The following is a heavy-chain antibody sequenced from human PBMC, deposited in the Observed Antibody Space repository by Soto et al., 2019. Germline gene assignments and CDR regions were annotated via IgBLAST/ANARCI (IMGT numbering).Heavy chain of an antibody. CDR2: IKQDGSEN. V-gene: IGHV3-7*03. Sequence: GGSLRLSCAASGFTFSSYWMSWVRQAPWKGLEWVANIKQDGSENYYVDSVKGRFTISRDNAKNSLYLQMNSLRAEATAVYYCARDSVVPAAILPYYYYSGMDVWGPGTTVTVSS. CDR3: ARDSVVPAAILPYYYYSGMDV. D-gene: IGHD2-2*02. CDR1: GFTFSSYW. J-gene: IGHJ6*02.